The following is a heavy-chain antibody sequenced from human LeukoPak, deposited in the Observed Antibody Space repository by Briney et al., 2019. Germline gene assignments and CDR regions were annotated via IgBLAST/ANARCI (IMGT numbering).Heavy chain of an antibody. CDR1: GYIFTNYD. Sequence: ASMKVSCKASGYIFTNYDINWVRQATGQGPEWMGWINADSGNTGFAQEFQGRVTMTRDTSISTAYMELSSLRSEDTAVYYCARSHFGITRQGMDVWGQGTTVTVSS. D-gene: IGHD3-10*01. V-gene: IGHV1-8*01. J-gene: IGHJ6*02. CDR3: ARSHFGITRQGMDV. CDR2: INADSGNT.